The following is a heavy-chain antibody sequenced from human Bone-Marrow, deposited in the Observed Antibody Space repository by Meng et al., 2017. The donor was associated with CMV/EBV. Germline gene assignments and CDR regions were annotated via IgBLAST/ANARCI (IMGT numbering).Heavy chain of an antibody. D-gene: IGHD3-22*01. CDR1: GFTFRRYG. J-gene: IGHJ6*02. CDR2: ISYDGSNK. CDR3: ARDYYVSSGYYYYYYYYGMDV. V-gene: IGHV3-30*03. Sequence: GESLKISCAASGFTFRRYGMHWVRQAPGKGLEWVAVISYDGSNKYYADSVKGRFTISRDNSKNTLYLQMNSLRAEDTAVYYCARDYYVSSGYYYYYYYYGMDVWGQGTTVTVSS.